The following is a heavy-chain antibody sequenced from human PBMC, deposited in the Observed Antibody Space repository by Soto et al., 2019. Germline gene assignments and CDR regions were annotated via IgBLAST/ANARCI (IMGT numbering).Heavy chain of an antibody. V-gene: IGHV5-10-1*01. D-gene: IGHD2-2*01. CDR2: IDPSDSYT. J-gene: IGHJ6*02. CDR1: GYSFTSYW. CDR3: ARKQVPAPNGMDV. Sequence: GESLKISFKGSGYSFTSYWISLVRQIPGKGLEWMGRIDPSDSYTNYSPSFQGHVTISADKSISTAYLQWSILKASDTAMYYCARKQVPAPNGMDVWGQGTTVTV.